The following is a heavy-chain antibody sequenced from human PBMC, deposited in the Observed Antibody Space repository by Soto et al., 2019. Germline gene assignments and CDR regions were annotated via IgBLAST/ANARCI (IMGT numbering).Heavy chain of an antibody. CDR2: IIPILGIA. D-gene: IGHD6-25*01. Sequence: QVQLVQSGAEVKKPGSSVKVSCKASGGTFSRYSISWMRQAPGQGLEWMGRIIPILGIANYAQKFQGRVTITADKSTSTAYMELSSLSSEDTAVYYCARGQSGAFDIWGQGTMVTVSS. CDR1: GGTFSRYS. V-gene: IGHV1-69*02. J-gene: IGHJ3*02. CDR3: ARGQSGAFDI.